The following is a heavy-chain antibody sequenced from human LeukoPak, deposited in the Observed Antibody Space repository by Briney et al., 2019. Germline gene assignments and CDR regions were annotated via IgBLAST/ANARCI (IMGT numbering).Heavy chain of an antibody. CDR2: INHSGST. J-gene: IGHJ2*01. V-gene: IGHV4-34*01. Sequence: SETLSLTCAVYGGSFSGYYWSWIRQPPGKGLEWIGEINHSGSTNYNPSLKSRVTISVDTSKNQFSLKLSSMTAADTAVYYCARGRGHGSGSYYNPRYWYFDLWGRGTLVTVSS. CDR3: ARGRGHGSGSYYNPRYWYFDL. CDR1: GGSFSGYY. D-gene: IGHD3-10*01.